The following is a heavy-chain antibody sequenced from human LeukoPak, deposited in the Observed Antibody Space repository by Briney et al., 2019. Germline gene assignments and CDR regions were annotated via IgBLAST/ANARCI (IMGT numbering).Heavy chain of an antibody. CDR1: GGTFSSYA. CDR2: IIPIFGTA. D-gene: IGHD6-19*01. J-gene: IGHJ6*02. CDR3: ARKRAVAGTGYYYYYGMDV. V-gene: IGHV1-69*13. Sequence: SVTVSCKASGGTFSSYAISWVRQAPGQGLEWMGGIIPIFGTANYAQKFQGRVTITADESTSTAYMELSSLRSEDTAVYYCARKRAVAGTGYYYYYGMDVWGQGTTVTVSS.